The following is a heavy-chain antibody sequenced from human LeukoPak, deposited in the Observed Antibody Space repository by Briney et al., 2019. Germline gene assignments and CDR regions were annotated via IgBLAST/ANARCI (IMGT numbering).Heavy chain of an antibody. Sequence: GGSLRLSCEASGFTFSSYAMSWVRQAPGKGLEWVSLISGGGGSTYYADSVKGRFTISRDNSKNTLYLQMNGLRAEDTAVYYCAKVSGLYSGYFDYWGQGTLVTVSS. J-gene: IGHJ4*02. V-gene: IGHV3-23*01. CDR2: ISGGGGST. D-gene: IGHD2-8*01. CDR1: GFTFSSYA. CDR3: AKVSGLYSGYFDY.